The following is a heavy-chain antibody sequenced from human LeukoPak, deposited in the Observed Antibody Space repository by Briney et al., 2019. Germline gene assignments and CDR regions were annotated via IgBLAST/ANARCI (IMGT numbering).Heavy chain of an antibody. Sequence: GGSLRLSCAASGFTLSSHWMTWVRQAPGRGLEWVAHIKGDGSETFYGDFVKGRSTISRDNAEHSLSLQMTNLRTEETAMYYCARPVCGAISPGYWGQGTLVTVSS. CDR3: ARPVCGAISPGY. D-gene: IGHD3-10*01. V-gene: IGHV3-7*01. J-gene: IGHJ4*02. CDR2: IKGDGSET. CDR1: GFTLSSHW.